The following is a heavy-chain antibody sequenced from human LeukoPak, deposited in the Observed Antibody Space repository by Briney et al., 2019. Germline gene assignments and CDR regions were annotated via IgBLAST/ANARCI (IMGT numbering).Heavy chain of an antibody. D-gene: IGHD6-6*01. CDR3: AREIAARPSVVDY. Sequence: ASVKVSFKASGYTFTSYYMHWVRQAPGQGLEWMGIINPSGGSTSYAQKFQGRVTMTRDTSTSTVYMELSSLRSEDTAVYCCAREIAARPSVVDYWGQGTLVTVSS. CDR1: GYTFTSYY. CDR2: INPSGGST. V-gene: IGHV1-46*01. J-gene: IGHJ4*02.